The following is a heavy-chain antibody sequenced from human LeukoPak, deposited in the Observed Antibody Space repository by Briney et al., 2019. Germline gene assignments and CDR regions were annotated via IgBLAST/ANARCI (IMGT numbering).Heavy chain of an antibody. CDR2: ISGSGRTI. CDR1: GFTFSDYY. D-gene: IGHD6-19*01. Sequence: GGSLRLSCAASGFTFSDYYMTWIRQAPGKGLEWVSCISGSGRTIDNADSVKGRFTISRDNDKKSLYLQMNTLRAEGTAVYYCASVSWYSSHYWGQGTLVIVSS. CDR3: ASVSWYSSHY. V-gene: IGHV3-11*01. J-gene: IGHJ4*02.